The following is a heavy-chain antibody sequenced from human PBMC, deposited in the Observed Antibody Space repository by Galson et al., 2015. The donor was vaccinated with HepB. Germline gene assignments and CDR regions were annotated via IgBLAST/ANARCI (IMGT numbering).Heavy chain of an antibody. J-gene: IGHJ4*02. CDR2: IRYDGSNK. V-gene: IGHV3-30*02. CDR3: AKAGGVAVIHFFDY. D-gene: IGHD3-22*01. CDR1: GFTFSSYG. Sequence: SLRLSCAASGFTFSSYGMHWVRQAPGKGLEWVAFIRYDGSNKYYADSVKGRFTISRDNSKNTLYLQMNSLRAEDTAVYYCAKAGGVAVIHFFDYWGQGTLVTVSS.